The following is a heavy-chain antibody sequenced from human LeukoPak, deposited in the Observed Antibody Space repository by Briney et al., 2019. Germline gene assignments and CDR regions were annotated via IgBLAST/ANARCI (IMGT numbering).Heavy chain of an antibody. CDR3: VAGTAMVMDWFNP. Sequence: PSATLSLTCTVSGGSISSSSYYWGWIRQPPGKGLEWIGSIYYSGSTYYNPSLKSRVTISVDTSKNQFSLKLSSVTAADTAVYYCVAGTAMVMDWFNPWGQGTLVTVSS. CDR2: IYYSGST. V-gene: IGHV4-39*01. J-gene: IGHJ5*02. D-gene: IGHD5-18*01. CDR1: GGSISSSSYY.